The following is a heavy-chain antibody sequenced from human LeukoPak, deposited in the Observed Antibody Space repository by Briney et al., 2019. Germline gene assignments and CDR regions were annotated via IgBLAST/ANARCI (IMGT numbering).Heavy chain of an antibody. CDR3: ARVRAKYDSSGYYYLRFFDY. Sequence: TSETLSLTCTVSGGSISSYYWSWIRQPPGKGLEWIGYIYYSGSTNYNPSLKSRVTISVDTSKNQFSLKLSSVTAADMAVYYCARVRAKYDSSGYYYLRFFDYWGQGTLVTVSS. D-gene: IGHD3-22*01. V-gene: IGHV4-59*01. J-gene: IGHJ4*02. CDR2: IYYSGST. CDR1: GGSISSYY.